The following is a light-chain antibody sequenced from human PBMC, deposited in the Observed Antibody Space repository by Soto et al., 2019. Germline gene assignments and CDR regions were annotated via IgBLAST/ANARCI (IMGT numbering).Light chain of an antibody. CDR1: QTVSTW. V-gene: IGKV1-5*01. CDR2: DAS. CDR3: QQYSTSSRT. Sequence: DIQMTQSPSTLSASVRDRVTITCRASQTVSTWLAWYQQKPGKAPKVMIYDASRLENGVPPRFSGSGSGTEFTLTISSLQPDDFATYYCQQYSTSSRTFGQGTKVDI. J-gene: IGKJ1*01.